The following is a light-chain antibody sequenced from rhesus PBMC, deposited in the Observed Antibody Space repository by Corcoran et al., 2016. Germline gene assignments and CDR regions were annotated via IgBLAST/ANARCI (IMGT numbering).Light chain of an antibody. CDR3: QQGESNPRT. J-gene: IGKJ1*01. Sequence: DIQMSQSPSSLSASVGDRVTITCRASQGVGRYLNWYQQKVGRAPKLLIDYATTLASGVPSRFRGSVYGTDFALTISSLQPEDFATYYCQQGESNPRTFGQGTKVEF. V-gene: IGKV1-32*02. CDR1: QGVGRY. CDR2: YAT.